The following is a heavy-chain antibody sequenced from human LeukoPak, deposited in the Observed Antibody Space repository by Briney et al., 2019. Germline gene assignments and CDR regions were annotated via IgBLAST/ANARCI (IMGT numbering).Heavy chain of an antibody. J-gene: IGHJ6*03. CDR1: GGTFSSYA. D-gene: IGHD3-10*01. CDR3: ARVGGSGRTDSYYYYMDV. Sequence: GSSVKVSCKASGGTFSSYAISWVRQAPGQGLEWMGGINTNTGNPTYAQGFTGRFVFSLDTSVSTAYLQISSLKAEDTAVYYCARVGGSGRTDSYYYYMDVWGKGTTVTVSS. CDR2: INTNTGNP. V-gene: IGHV7-4-1*02.